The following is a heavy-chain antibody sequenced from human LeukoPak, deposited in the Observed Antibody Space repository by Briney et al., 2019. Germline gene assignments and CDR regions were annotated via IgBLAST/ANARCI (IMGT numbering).Heavy chain of an antibody. Sequence: AGGSLRLSCAASGFTFSSYEMNWVRQAPGKGLEWVAVISYDGSNKYYADSVKGRFTISRDNSKNTLYLQMNSLRAEDTAVYYCARERPGIAAAGPFDYWGQGTLVTVSS. CDR2: ISYDGSNK. J-gene: IGHJ4*02. CDR1: GFTFSSYE. V-gene: IGHV3-30-3*01. D-gene: IGHD6-13*01. CDR3: ARERPGIAAAGPFDY.